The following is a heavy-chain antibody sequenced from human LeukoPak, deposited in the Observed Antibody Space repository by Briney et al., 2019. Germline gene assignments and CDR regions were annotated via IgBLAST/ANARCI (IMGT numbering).Heavy chain of an antibody. CDR1: GFTFSNYA. V-gene: IGHV3-33*01. Sequence: QAGGSLRLSCEATGFTFSNYAMHWVRQAPGKGLEWVALIWYDGRKTYYAESVRGRFTISRDNSKSTLWLQMNSLRAEDTALYYCARVFGEWSYMGGFDVWGQGTMVIVSS. CDR2: IWYDGRKT. CDR3: ARVFGEWSYMGGFDV. J-gene: IGHJ3*01. D-gene: IGHD3-10*01.